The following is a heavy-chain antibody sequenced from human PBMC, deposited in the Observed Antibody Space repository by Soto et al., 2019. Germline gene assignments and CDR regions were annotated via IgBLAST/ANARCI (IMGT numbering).Heavy chain of an antibody. V-gene: IGHV5-51*01. Sequence: GESLKISSKGSGYSFTSYWIGWVRQMLGKSLEWMGIIYPGDSDTRYSPSFQGQVTISADKSISTAYLQWSSLKASDTAMYYCARTSAAGKYYYVMDVWGRGTTVVDSS. CDR1: GYSFTSYW. CDR2: IYPGDSDT. D-gene: IGHD6-13*01. J-gene: IGHJ6*02. CDR3: ARTSAAGKYYYVMDV.